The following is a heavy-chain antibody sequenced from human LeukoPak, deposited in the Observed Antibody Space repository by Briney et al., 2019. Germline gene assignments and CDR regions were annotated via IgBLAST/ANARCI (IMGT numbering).Heavy chain of an antibody. J-gene: IGHJ6*03. CDR1: GFTVTSKY. V-gene: IGHV3-53*01. CDR2: IYSGGNT. D-gene: IGHD3-16*01. Sequence: GGSLRLSCAASGFTVTSKYMSWVRQAPGKGLEWVSVIYSGGNTFYADSVKGRFTISRDNSKNTLYLQMNSLRAEDTAVYYCARGLITSGSENHYYYYYMDVWGKGTTVTVSS. CDR3: ARGLITSGSENHYYYYYMDV.